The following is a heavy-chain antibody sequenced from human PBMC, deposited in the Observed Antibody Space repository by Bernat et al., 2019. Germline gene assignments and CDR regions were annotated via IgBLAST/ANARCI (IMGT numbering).Heavy chain of an antibody. CDR1: GFTFSTYW. D-gene: IGHD2-8*01. J-gene: IGHJ4*02. Sequence: EVQLVESGGGLIQPGGSLRLSCAASGFTFSTYWMSWVRQAPGKGLVLVSRINGDGGVTYYADSVKGRLTISRDNAKKTLYLQLDNLRAEDTAIYYCASLYCTTITCYDYWGQGTLVTVSS. CDR3: ASLYCTTITCYDY. V-gene: IGHV3-74*01. CDR2: INGDGGVT.